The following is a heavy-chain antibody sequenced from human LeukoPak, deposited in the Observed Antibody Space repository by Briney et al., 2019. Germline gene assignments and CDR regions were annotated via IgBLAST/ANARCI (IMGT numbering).Heavy chain of an antibody. CDR2: IYHSGST. D-gene: IGHD5-12*01. Sequence: PSETLSLTCAVSGYSISSGYYWGWIRQPPGKGLEWIGSIYHSGSTYYNPSLKSRVTISVDTSKNQFSLKLSSVTAADTAVYYCARPILNYSGWDAFDIWGQGTMVTVSS. V-gene: IGHV4-38-2*01. CDR1: GYSISSGYY. CDR3: ARPILNYSGWDAFDI. J-gene: IGHJ3*02.